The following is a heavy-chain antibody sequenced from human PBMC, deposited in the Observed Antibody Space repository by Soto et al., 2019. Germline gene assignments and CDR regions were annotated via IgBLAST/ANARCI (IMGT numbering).Heavy chain of an antibody. Sequence: SVTLSLTCAAYGGAFSGYYWSWIRQPPGKGLEWIGESSHSGSTKYNPSLKSRVTISVDTSKNQFYLKLSSVTAADTAVYYCARAYDYVWGTYRLDYWGQGPLVTVSS. CDR3: ARAYDYVWGTYRLDY. CDR2: SSHSGST. D-gene: IGHD3-16*01. CDR1: GGAFSGYY. J-gene: IGHJ4*02. V-gene: IGHV4-34*01.